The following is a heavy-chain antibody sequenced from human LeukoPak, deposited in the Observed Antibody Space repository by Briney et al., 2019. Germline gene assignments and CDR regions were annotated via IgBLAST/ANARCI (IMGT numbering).Heavy chain of an antibody. CDR1: GGSISSSSYY. Sequence: PSETLSLTCTVSGGSISSSSYYWGWIRQPPGKGLEWIGSIYYSGSTYYNPSLRSRVTISVDTSKNQFSLKLSSVTAADTAGYYCARILSYYDFWSGYYPAYGMDVWGQGTTVTVSS. V-gene: IGHV4-39*01. D-gene: IGHD3-3*01. CDR3: ARILSYYDFWSGYYPAYGMDV. J-gene: IGHJ6*02. CDR2: IYYSGST.